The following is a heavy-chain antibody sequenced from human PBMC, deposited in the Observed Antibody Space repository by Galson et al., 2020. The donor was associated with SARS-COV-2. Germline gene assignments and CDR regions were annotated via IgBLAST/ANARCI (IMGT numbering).Heavy chain of an antibody. CDR3: ARGANGLRYFDWLPSGGYYYGMDV. CDR1: GYTFTGYY. V-gene: IGHV1-2*02. D-gene: IGHD3-9*01. CDR2: INPNSGGT. J-gene: IGHJ6*02. Sequence: ASVKVSCKASGYTFTGYYMHWVRQAPGQGLEWMGWINPNSGGTNYAQKFQGRVTMTRDTSISTAYMELSRLRSDDTAVYYCARGANGLRYFDWLPSGGYYYGMDVWGQGTTVTVSS.